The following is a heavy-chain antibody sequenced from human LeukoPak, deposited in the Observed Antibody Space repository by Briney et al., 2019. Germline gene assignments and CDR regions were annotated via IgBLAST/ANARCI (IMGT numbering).Heavy chain of an antibody. J-gene: IGHJ4*02. V-gene: IGHV4-61*02. CDR2: IYTSGST. Sequence: SETLSLTCTVSGGSISSGSYYWSWIRQPAGKGLEWIGRIYTSGSTNYNPSLESRVTISVDTSKNQFSLKLSSVTAADTAVYYCARDRGYCSSTSCSYFDYWGQGTLVTVSS. CDR3: ARDRGYCSSTSCSYFDY. CDR1: GGSISSGSYY. D-gene: IGHD2-2*01.